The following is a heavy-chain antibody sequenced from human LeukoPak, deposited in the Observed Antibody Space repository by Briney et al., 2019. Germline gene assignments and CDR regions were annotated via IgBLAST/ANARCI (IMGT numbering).Heavy chain of an antibody. CDR3: ARDSRGPDY. D-gene: IGHD3-22*01. Sequence: GGSLRLSCAASGFTFSGYAMHWVRQAPGKGLEWVALIWYDGSNKYYADSVKGRFSISRDSSKKTLYLQMNSLRAEDTAVYYCARDSRGPDYWGQGALVTVSS. V-gene: IGHV3-33*01. CDR2: IWYDGSNK. J-gene: IGHJ4*02. CDR1: GFTFSGYA.